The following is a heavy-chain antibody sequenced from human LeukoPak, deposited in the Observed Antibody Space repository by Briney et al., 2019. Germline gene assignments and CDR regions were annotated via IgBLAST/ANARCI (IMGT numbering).Heavy chain of an antibody. V-gene: IGHV3-30*04. D-gene: IGHD1-26*01. Sequence: GGSLRLSCAASGFTFSSYAMHWVCQAPGKGLEWVAVISYDGSNKYYADSVKGRFTISRDNSKNTLYLQMNSLRAEDTAVYYCARRRDSGSLQHFDYWGQGTLVTVSS. J-gene: IGHJ4*02. CDR1: GFTFSSYA. CDR2: ISYDGSNK. CDR3: ARRRDSGSLQHFDY.